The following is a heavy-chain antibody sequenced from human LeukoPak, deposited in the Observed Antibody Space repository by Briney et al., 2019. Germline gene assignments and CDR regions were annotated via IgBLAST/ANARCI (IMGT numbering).Heavy chain of an antibody. V-gene: IGHV4-61*02. CDR3: ARSQDRRITIFGVVTNWFDP. CDR2: IYTSGST. Sequence: SSQTLSLTSTVSGGSISSGSYYWSWIRQPAGKGLEWIGRIYTSGSTNYNPSLKSRITISVDTSKNQFSLKLSSVTAADTAVYYCARSQDRRITIFGVVTNWFDPWGQGTLVTVSS. CDR1: GGSISSGSYY. J-gene: IGHJ5*02. D-gene: IGHD3-3*01.